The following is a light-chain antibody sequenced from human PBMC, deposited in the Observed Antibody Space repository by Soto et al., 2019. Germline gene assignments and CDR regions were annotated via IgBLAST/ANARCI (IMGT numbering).Light chain of an antibody. CDR3: QQRSKWPPYT. CDR1: QSVSSY. CDR2: DAS. V-gene: IGKV3-11*01. Sequence: EIVLTQSPATLSLSPGERATLSCRASQSVSSYLAWYQQKPGQAPRLLIYDASNRASGIPARFSGSGSGTDFTLTISSLEPADFAVYYCQQRSKWPPYTFGQGTKLEIK. J-gene: IGKJ2*01.